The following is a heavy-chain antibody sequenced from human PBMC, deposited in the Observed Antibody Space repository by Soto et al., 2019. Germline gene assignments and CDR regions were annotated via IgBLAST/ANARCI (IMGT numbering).Heavy chain of an antibody. V-gene: IGHV3-33*01. CDR3: AREGVRNAFDI. J-gene: IGHJ3*02. CDR1: GFTFSSYG. D-gene: IGHD2-8*01. Sequence: QVQLVESGGGVVQPGRSLRLSCEASGFTFSSYGMHWVRQAPGKGLAWVAVIWYDGSNKYYADSVKGRFTISRDNSKNTLYLQMNSLRAEDTAVYYCAREGVRNAFDIWGQGTMVTVSS. CDR2: IWYDGSNK.